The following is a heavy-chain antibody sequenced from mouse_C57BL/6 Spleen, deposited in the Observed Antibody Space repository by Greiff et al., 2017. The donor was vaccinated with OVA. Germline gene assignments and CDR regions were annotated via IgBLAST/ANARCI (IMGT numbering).Heavy chain of an antibody. V-gene: IGHV1-53*01. CDR3: AREAGTRGYFDY. J-gene: IGHJ2*01. CDR2: INPSNGGT. CDR1: GYTFTSYW. D-gene: IGHD4-1*01. Sequence: QVQLKQPGTELVKPGASVKMSCKASGYTFTSYWMHWVKQRPGQGLEWIGNINPSNGGTKYNEKFKSKATLTVDKSSSTAYMQLSSLTSEDSAVYYCAREAGTRGYFDYWGQGTTLTVSS.